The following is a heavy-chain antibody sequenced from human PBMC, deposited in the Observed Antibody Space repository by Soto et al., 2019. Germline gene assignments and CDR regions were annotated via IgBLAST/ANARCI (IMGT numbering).Heavy chain of an antibody. CDR1: GFTFSSYG. D-gene: IGHD5-18*01. J-gene: IGHJ6*02. V-gene: IGHV3-33*01. CDR3: ASGYSYGLGYYGMDV. Sequence: GGSLRLASAASGFTFSSYGMHWVRQAPGKGLEWVAVIWYDGSNKYYADSVKGRFTVSRDNSKNTLYLQMNSLRAEDTAVYYCASGYSYGLGYYGMDVWGQGTTVTVSS. CDR2: IWYDGSNK.